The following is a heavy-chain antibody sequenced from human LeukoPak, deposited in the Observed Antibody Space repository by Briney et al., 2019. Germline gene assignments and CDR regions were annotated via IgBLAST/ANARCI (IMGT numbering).Heavy chain of an antibody. V-gene: IGHV3-30*03. Sequence: QPGGSLRLSCAASGFSLTSNGMHWVRQAPGKGLEWVAFISHDGNKKYYADSVKGRFTVSRDSSKSTLFLQMDSLRRDDTAVYYCARDIRVRYMPMVRAVEYYQYHAMDVWGQGTTVTVYS. CDR3: ARDIRVRYMPMVRAVEYYQYHAMDV. CDR1: GFSLTSNG. J-gene: IGHJ6*02. CDR2: ISHDGNKK. D-gene: IGHD3-10*01.